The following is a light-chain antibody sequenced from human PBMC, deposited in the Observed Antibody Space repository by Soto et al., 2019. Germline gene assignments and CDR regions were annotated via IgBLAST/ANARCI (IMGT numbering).Light chain of an antibody. CDR2: EVS. CDR1: QSLLHSDGKTY. V-gene: IGKV2D-29*01. CDR3: MQSIQLPWT. Sequence: DIVMTQTPLSLSVTPGQPASISCKSSQSLLHSDGKTYLYWYLQKAGQPPQLLIYEVSNRFLGVXDXFSGSGSGTDFTLKISRMEAEDVGVYYCMQSIQLPWTFGQGTKVEIK. J-gene: IGKJ1*01.